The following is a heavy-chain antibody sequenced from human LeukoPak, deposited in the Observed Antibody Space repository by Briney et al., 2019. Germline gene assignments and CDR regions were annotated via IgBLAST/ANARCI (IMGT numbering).Heavy chain of an antibody. CDR1: GGSISSYY. D-gene: IGHD6-13*01. Sequence: PSETPSLTCTVSGGSISSYYWSWIRQPPGKGLEWIGYIYYSGSTNYNPSLKSRVTISVDTSKNQFSLKLSSVTAADTAVYYCARQRPAGSWYRFMAVDYYGMDVWGQGTTVTVSS. CDR3: ARQRPAGSWYRFMAVDYYGMDV. V-gene: IGHV4-59*01. CDR2: IYYSGST. J-gene: IGHJ6*02.